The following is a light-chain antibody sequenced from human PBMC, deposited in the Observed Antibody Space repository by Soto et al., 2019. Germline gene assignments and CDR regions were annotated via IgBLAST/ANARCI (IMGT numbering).Light chain of an antibody. CDR2: KVS. Sequence: VMNQSPLSLPVTLGQTASISCRSDQRLVQSQGIAYFSGFQQTPGRAPRRLMYKVSNRVSGGPARFSSSRSGTEVALKIISVVSEEDGVYYCRQGAHRPITFGQGTRLEMK. CDR1: QRLVQSQGIAY. V-gene: IGKV2-30*02. CDR3: RQGAHRPIT. J-gene: IGKJ5*01.